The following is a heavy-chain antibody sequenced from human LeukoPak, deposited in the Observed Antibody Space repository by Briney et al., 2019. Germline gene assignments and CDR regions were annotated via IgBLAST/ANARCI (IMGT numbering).Heavy chain of an antibody. D-gene: IGHD4-17*01. Sequence: PGGSLRLSCAASGFTFSNAWMSWVRQAPGKGLEWVGRIKSKTDGGTTDYAAPVKGRFTISRDDSKNTLYLQMNSLKTEDTAVYYCTTVPALDYGEVFDYWGQGTLVTVSS. V-gene: IGHV3-15*01. CDR3: TTVPALDYGEVFDY. CDR2: IKSKTDGGTT. J-gene: IGHJ4*02. CDR1: GFTFSNAW.